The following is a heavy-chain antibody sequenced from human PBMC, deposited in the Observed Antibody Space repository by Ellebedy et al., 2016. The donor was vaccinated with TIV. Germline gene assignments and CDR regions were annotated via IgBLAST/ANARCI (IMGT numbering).Heavy chain of an antibody. D-gene: IGHD1-7*01. CDR2: VSSGGRLQ. V-gene: IGHV3-30*18. CDR3: AKEPKLHAGPWYFDL. J-gene: IGHJ2*01. Sequence: PGGSLRLSCVASGFTFSNYGMHWVRRAPGRGLEWMAVVSSGGRLQYYRDSVQGRFTISRDNSKNTLYLQINSPTVEDTAIYYCAKEPKLHAGPWYFDLWGRGTLVTVSS. CDR1: GFTFSNYG.